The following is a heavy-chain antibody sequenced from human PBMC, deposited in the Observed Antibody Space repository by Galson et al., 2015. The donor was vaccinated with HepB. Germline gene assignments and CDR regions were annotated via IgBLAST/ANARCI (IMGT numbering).Heavy chain of an antibody. CDR3: ARQAITGTDSFDI. Sequence: SLRLSCAASGFPVSSYYMSWVRQAPGKGLEWVSLIYSGGRTDEADSVKGRFTISRERSKKTLYLKMNSLRAESTAVYYCARQAITGTDSFDIWGRGTVVTVSS. D-gene: IGHD1-20*01. CDR2: IYSGGRT. V-gene: IGHV3-53*01. J-gene: IGHJ3*02. CDR1: GFPVSSYY.